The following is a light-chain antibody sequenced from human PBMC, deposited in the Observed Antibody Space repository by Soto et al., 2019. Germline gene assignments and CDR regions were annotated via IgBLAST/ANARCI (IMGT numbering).Light chain of an antibody. V-gene: IGKV4-1*01. CDR3: QQYYTTPYT. CDR2: WAS. Sequence: DIVMTQSPDSLAVSLGEGATINCKSSQSVLYSSNNKNYLAWYQQKPGQPPKLLIYWASTRESGVPDRFSGSGSGTHFTLTISSLQAEDVAVYYCQQYYTTPYTLGQGTKLEIK. J-gene: IGKJ2*01. CDR1: QSVLYSSNNKNY.